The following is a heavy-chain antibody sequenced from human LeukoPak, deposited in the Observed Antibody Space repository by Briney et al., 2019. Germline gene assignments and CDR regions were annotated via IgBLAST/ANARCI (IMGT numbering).Heavy chain of an antibody. CDR1: GGSISSSSYY. J-gene: IGHJ4*02. CDR2: IYYSGST. D-gene: IGHD3-10*01. CDR3: AREIPYGSGSFDY. V-gene: IGHV4-61*01. Sequence: PSETLSLTCTVSGGSISSSSYYWGWIRQPPGKGLEWIGYIYYSGSTNYNPSLKSRVTISVDTSKNQFSLKLSSVTAADTAVYYCAREIPYGSGSFDYWGQGTLVTVSS.